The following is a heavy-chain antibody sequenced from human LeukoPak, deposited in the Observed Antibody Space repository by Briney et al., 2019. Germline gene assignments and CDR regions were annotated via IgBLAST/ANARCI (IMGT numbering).Heavy chain of an antibody. V-gene: IGHV3-23*01. CDR3: AKDLYGSGSYMNNWFDP. D-gene: IGHD3-10*01. CDR2: ISGSGGST. Sequence: GGSLRLSCAASGFTFSSCGMSWVRQAPGKGLEWVSAISGSGGSTYYADSVKGRFTISRDNSKNTLYLQMNSLRAEDTAVYYCAKDLYGSGSYMNNWFDPWGQGTLVTVSS. CDR1: GFTFSSCG. J-gene: IGHJ5*02.